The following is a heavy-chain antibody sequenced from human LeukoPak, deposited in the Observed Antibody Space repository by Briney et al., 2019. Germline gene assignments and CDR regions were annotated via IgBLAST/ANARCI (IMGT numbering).Heavy chain of an antibody. CDR3: AKTGYCSSTSCRPYYYYYMDV. Sequence: GGSLRLSCAASGFTFSSYGMHWVRQAPGKGLEWVAFIRYDGSNKYYADSVKGRFTISRDNSKNTLYLQMNSLRAEDTAVYYCAKTGYCSSTSCRPYYYYYMDVCGNGTTVTVSS. D-gene: IGHD2-2*01. V-gene: IGHV3-30*02. J-gene: IGHJ6*03. CDR1: GFTFSSYG. CDR2: IRYDGSNK.